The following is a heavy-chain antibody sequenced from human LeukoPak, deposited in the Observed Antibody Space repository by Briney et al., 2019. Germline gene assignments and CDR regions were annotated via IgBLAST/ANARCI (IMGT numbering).Heavy chain of an antibody. CDR1: GGSFSGYY. J-gene: IGHJ6*03. CDR2: INHSGST. Sequence: PSETLSLTCAVYGGSFSGYYWSWIRQPPGKGLEWIGEINHSGSTNYNPSLKSRVTISVDTSKNQFSLKLSSVTAADTAVYYCAREWAYYYMDVWGKGTTVTVSS. V-gene: IGHV4-34*01. CDR3: AREWAYYYMDV. D-gene: IGHD2-8*01.